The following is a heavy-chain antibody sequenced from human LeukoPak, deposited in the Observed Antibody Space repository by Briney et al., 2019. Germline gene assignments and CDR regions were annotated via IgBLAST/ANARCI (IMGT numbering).Heavy chain of an antibody. CDR3: ARDSYGYGGALDI. CDR1: GYTFTRYF. CDR2: INPSGGST. Sequence: ASVKVSCKASGYTFTRYFMHWVRQAPGQGFEWMGIINPSGGSTNYAQKFQGRVTMTRDTSTSTVYMEMSSLRSEDTAVYYCARDSYGYGGALDIWGQGTMVTVSS. D-gene: IGHD5-18*01. J-gene: IGHJ3*02. V-gene: IGHV1-46*01.